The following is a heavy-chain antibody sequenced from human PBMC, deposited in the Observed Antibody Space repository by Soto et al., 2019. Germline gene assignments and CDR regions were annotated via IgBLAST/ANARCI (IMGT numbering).Heavy chain of an antibody. Sequence: EVQLVESGGGLVQPGGSQRLSCAASGFTFSSYWMHWVRQAPGKGLVWVSRINSDGSSTSYADSVKGRFTISRDNAKNTLYLQMNNLRAEDTAVYYCARDQGYCSGGSCYVAGYWGQGTLVTVSS. D-gene: IGHD2-15*01. J-gene: IGHJ4*02. CDR1: GFTFSSYW. V-gene: IGHV3-74*01. CDR2: INSDGSST. CDR3: ARDQGYCSGGSCYVAGY.